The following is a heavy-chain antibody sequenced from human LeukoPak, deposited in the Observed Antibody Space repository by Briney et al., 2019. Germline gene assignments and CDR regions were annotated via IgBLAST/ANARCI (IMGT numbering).Heavy chain of an antibody. Sequence: SQTLSLTCTVSGGSISSGGYSWSWIRQHPGKGLEWIGYIYYSGSTYYNPSLKSRVTISVDTSKNQFSLKLSSVTAADTAVYYCASPRRPKRHYYGSGSYYNASRYYYYGMDVWGQGTTVTVSS. CDR1: GGSISSGGYS. J-gene: IGHJ6*02. CDR3: ASPRRPKRHYYGSGSYYNASRYYYYGMDV. CDR2: IYYSGST. V-gene: IGHV4-31*03. D-gene: IGHD3-10*01.